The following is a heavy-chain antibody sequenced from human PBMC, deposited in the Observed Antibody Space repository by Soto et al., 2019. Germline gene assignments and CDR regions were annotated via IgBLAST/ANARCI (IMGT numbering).Heavy chain of an antibody. V-gene: IGHV1-3*01. CDR1: GYTFTSYA. Sequence: ASVKVSCKASGYTFTSYAMHWVRQAPGQRLEWMGWINAGNGSTKYSQKFQGRVTITRDTSASTAYMELSSLRSEDTAVYYCARDRPYYYDSSGYYAGLDGWGQGTTVTVSS. CDR2: INAGNGST. J-gene: IGHJ6*02. D-gene: IGHD3-22*01. CDR3: ARDRPYYYDSSGYYAGLDG.